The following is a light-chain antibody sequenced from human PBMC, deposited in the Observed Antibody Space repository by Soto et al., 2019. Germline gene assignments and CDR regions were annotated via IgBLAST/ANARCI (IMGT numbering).Light chain of an antibody. CDR1: QSVSSVF. Sequence: EIVLTQSPGTLSMSPGERATLSCRASQSVSSVFLAWYQQKPGQAPRLLIYASSSRSTGIPDRFSGSGSGTVFTLTISRLEPEDFAVYYCQQYGSSHLTFGGGTKVEIK. V-gene: IGKV3-20*01. CDR3: QQYGSSHLT. CDR2: ASS. J-gene: IGKJ4*01.